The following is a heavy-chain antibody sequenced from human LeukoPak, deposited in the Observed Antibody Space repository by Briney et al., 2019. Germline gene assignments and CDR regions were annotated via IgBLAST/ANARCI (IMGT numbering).Heavy chain of an antibody. J-gene: IGHJ6*02. CDR3: ARVGQKYYYYYYGMDV. CDR1: GFSLRNSGVG. CDR2: INHSGST. Sequence: ESGPTLVKPTQTLTLTCTFSGFSLRNSGVGVGWIRQPPGKGLEWIGEINHSGSTNYNPSLKSRVTISVDTSKNQFSLKLSSVTAADTAVYYCARVGQKYYYYYYGMDVWGQGTTVTVSS. V-gene: IGHV4-39*07.